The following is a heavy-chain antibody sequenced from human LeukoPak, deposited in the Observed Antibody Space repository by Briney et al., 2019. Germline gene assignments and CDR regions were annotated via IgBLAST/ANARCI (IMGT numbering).Heavy chain of an antibody. J-gene: IGHJ6*02. D-gene: IGHD4-23*01. CDR3: AKDGNWVYYYGMDV. CDR1: GFTFSSYA. CDR2: ISGSGGST. Sequence: GGSLRLSCAASGFTFSSYAMSWVRQAPGKGLEWVSAISGSGGSTYYADSVKGRFTISRDNSKNTLYLQMNSLRAEDTAVYYCAKDGNWVYYYGMDVWGQGTTVTVSS. V-gene: IGHV3-23*01.